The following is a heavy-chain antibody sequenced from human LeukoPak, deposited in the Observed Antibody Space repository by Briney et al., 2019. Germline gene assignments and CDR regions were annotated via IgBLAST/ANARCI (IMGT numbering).Heavy chain of an antibody. CDR3: ARGRLGGHFDY. V-gene: IGHV3-53*01. CDR2: IYSSDST. J-gene: IGHJ4*02. CDR1: GFTVSSNY. D-gene: IGHD4-23*01. Sequence: GGSLRLSCAASGFTVSSNYMSWVRQAPGRGLEWVSVIYSSDSTYYADSVKGRFTISRDNSKNTLYLQMNSLRAEDTAVYYCARGRLGGHFDYWGQGILVTVSS.